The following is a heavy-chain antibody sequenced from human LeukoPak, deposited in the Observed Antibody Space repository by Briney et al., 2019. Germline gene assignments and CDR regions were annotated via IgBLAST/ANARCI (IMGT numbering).Heavy chain of an antibody. V-gene: IGHV4-34*01. J-gene: IGHJ4*02. D-gene: IGHD3-16*01. CDR1: GGSFSGYY. CDR3: ARIYDYVEDF. CDR2: IYSSGTT. Sequence: SETLSLTCAVYGGSFSGYYWSWIRQPPGKGLEWIGTIYSSGTTYYNPSLKSRVIISVDTSKNQFSLKLSSVTATDTALYYGARIYDYVEDFWGQGALVTVSS.